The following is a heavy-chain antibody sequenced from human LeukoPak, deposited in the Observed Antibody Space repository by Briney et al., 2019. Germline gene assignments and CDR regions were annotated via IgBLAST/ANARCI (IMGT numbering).Heavy chain of an antibody. CDR3: ARGLHPLRGYSYGYVY. V-gene: IGHV4-34*01. J-gene: IGHJ4*02. CDR1: GGSFSGYY. Sequence: SETLSLTCAVYGGSFSGYYWSWIRQPPGKGLEWIGEINHSGSTNYNPSLKSRVTISVDTSKNQFSLKLSSVTAAVTAVYYCARGLHPLRGYSYGYVYWGQGTLVTVSS. CDR2: INHSGST. D-gene: IGHD5-18*01.